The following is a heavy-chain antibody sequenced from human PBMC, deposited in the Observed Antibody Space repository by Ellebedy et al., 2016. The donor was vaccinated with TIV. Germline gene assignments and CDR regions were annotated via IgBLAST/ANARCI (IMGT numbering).Heavy chain of an antibody. CDR1: GFTFSRDG. J-gene: IGHJ4*02. Sequence: GESLKISCASSGFTFSRDGMHWVRQARGKGLEWVSTINNGGGSTYYADSVKGRFTISRDNAKNSLYLQMNSLRAEDTAVYYCARVSSGSYKTDFDYWGQGILVTVSS. D-gene: IGHD1-26*01. CDR2: INNGGGST. CDR3: ARVSSGSYKTDFDY. V-gene: IGHV3-21*01.